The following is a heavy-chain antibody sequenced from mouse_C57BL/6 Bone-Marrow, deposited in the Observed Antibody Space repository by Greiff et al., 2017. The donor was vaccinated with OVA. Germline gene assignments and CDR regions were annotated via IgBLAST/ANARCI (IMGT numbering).Heavy chain of an antibody. V-gene: IGHV1-18*01. CDR1: GYTFTDYN. CDR2: INPNNGGT. Sequence: VQLQQSGPELVKPGASVKIPCKASGYTFTDYNMDWVKQSHGKSLEWIGDINPNNGGTIYNQKFKGKATLTVDKSSSTAYMELRSLTSEDTAVYYCARGGLRKDFFYYAMDYWGQGTSVTVSS. J-gene: IGHJ4*01. CDR3: ARGGLRKDFFYYAMDY. D-gene: IGHD2-4*01.